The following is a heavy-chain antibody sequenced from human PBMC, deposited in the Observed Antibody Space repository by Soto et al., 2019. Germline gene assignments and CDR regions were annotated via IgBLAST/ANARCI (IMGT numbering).Heavy chain of an antibody. J-gene: IGHJ5*02. CDR2: INAGNGNT. V-gene: IGHV1-3*01. CDR1: GYTFTSYA. Sequence: GASVKVSCKASGYTFTSYAMHWVRQAPGQRLEWMGWINAGNGNTKYSQNFQDRVTITRDTSASTAYMELSSLRSEDTAMYYRARGRSDWDKTNWFDPWGQGTLVTVSS. CDR3: ARGRSDWDKTNWFDP. D-gene: IGHD6-19*01.